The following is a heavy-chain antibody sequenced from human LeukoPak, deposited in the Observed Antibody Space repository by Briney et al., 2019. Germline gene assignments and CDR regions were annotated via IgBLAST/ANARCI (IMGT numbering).Heavy chain of an antibody. CDR1: GYTFTGYY. CDR3: ARDATNFWSGYSYYYYMDV. D-gene: IGHD3-3*01. V-gene: IGHV1-2*06. CDR2: INPNSGGT. Sequence: GASVKVSCKASGYTFTGYYMHWVRQAPGQGLEWMGRINPNSGGTNYAQKFQGRVTMTRDTSISTAYMELSRLRSDDTAVYYCARDATNFWSGYSYYYYMDVWGKGTTVTVSS. J-gene: IGHJ6*03.